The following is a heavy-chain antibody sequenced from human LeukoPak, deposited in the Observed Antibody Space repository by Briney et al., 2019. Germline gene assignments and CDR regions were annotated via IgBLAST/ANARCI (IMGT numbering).Heavy chain of an antibody. CDR1: GFTFSSHG. CDR3: AKRGYSSPYYYMDV. CDR2: IRHDGHTE. Sequence: GGSLRLSCAPSGFTFSSHGMHWVRQAPGKGLDWVAFIRHDGHTEYYADSVKGRFTISRDNSENTLYLRMNSLRAEDTAVYFCAKRGYSSPYYYMDVWGKGTTVTVSS. D-gene: IGHD6-13*01. J-gene: IGHJ6*03. V-gene: IGHV3-30*02.